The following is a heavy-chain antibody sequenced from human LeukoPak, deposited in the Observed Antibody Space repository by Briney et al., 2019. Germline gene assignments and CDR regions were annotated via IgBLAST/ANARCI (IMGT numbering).Heavy chain of an antibody. V-gene: IGHV3-11*01. CDR2: ISSSGSTI. Sequence: PGGSLRLSCAASGFTFSDYYMSWIRQAPGKGLEWVSYISSSGSTIYYADSVKGRFTISRDNAKNSLYLQMNSLRAEDTAVYYCASGRYPIFRDIVVVPAAMGAFDIWGQGTMVTVSS. D-gene: IGHD2-2*01. CDR1: GFTFSDYY. CDR3: ASGRYPIFRDIVVVPAAMGAFDI. J-gene: IGHJ3*02.